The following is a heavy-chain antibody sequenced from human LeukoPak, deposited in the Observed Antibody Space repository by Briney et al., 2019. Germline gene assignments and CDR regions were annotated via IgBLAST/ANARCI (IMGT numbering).Heavy chain of an antibody. CDR3: APSPRLPWGY. D-gene: IGHD3-16*01. CDR1: GYTFTDYH. CDR2: INPNTGDT. J-gene: IGHJ4*02. V-gene: IGHV1-2*02. Sequence: ASVKVSCKASGYTFTDYHIHWVRQAPGQGLDWMGWINPNTGDTNYAQRFQGRVTMTRDTSISTAYMELSSLRSDDTAVYYCAPSPRLPWGYWGQGTLVTVSS.